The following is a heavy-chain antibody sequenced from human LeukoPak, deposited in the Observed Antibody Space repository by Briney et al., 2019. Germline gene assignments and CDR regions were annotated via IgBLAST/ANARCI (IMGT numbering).Heavy chain of an antibody. D-gene: IGHD6-13*01. CDR1: GYTFTSYY. Sequence: GASVKVSCKASGYTFTSYYMHWVRQAPGQGLEWMGWINPNSGGTNYAQKFQGRVTMTRDTSISTAYMELSRLRSDDTAVYYCARDRGSSSWYEVYYYYYMDVWGKGTTVTISS. J-gene: IGHJ6*03. CDR2: INPNSGGT. CDR3: ARDRGSSSWYEVYYYYYMDV. V-gene: IGHV1-2*02.